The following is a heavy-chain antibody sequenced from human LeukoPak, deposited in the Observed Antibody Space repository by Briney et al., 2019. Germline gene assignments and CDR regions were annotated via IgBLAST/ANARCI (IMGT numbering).Heavy chain of an antibody. V-gene: IGHV3-30*18. CDR3: AKVLNPLVGTITGHYYYGMDV. D-gene: IGHD1-26*01. CDR2: ISYDGSNK. J-gene: IGHJ6*02. Sequence: GRSLRLSCAASGFTFSSYGMHWVRQAPGKGLEWVAVISYDGSNKYYADSVKGRFTISTDNSENTLYLQMNSLRAEDAAMYYCAKVLNPLVGTITGHYYYGMDVWGQGTTVTVSS. CDR1: GFTFSSYG.